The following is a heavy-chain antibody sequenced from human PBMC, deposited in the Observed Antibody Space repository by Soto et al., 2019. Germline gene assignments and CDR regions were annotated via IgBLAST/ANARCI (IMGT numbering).Heavy chain of an antibody. CDR1: GFTFSSYG. D-gene: IGHD6-19*01. CDR3: VKDGSSGWPYYYGMDV. Sequence: QVQLVESGGGGVQPRRSLRLSCAASGFTFSSYGMHWVRQAPGKGLEWVAVISYDGRNKYYADSVKGRFTISRDNSKNTLYLQMSSLRPEDTAVYYCVKDGSSGWPYYYGMDVWGQGTTVTVSS. J-gene: IGHJ6*02. CDR2: ISYDGRNK. V-gene: IGHV3-30*18.